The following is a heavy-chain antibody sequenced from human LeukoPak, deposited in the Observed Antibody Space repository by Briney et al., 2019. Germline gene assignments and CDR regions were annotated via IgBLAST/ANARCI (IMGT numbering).Heavy chain of an antibody. D-gene: IGHD3-16*02. Sequence: SETLSLTCTVSGGSISSYYWSWIRQPAGKGLEWIGRIYTSGSTNYNPSLKSRVTISVDTSKNQFSLKLSSVTAADTAVYYCARVPFMITFGGVIALHAFDIWGQGTMVTVSS. J-gene: IGHJ3*02. CDR2: IYTSGST. V-gene: IGHV4-4*07. CDR1: GGSISSYY. CDR3: ARVPFMITFGGVIALHAFDI.